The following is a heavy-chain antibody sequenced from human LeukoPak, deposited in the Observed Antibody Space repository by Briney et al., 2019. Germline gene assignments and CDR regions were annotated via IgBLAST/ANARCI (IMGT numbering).Heavy chain of an antibody. Sequence: PGGSLRLSCAASGFTFGNYGMSWVRQAPGKGLEWVSGINWNGGSTGYADSVKGRFTISRDNAKNSLYLQMNSLRAEDTAVYYCARRLGLGFGEYSNNWFDPWGQGTLVTVSS. D-gene: IGHD3-10*01. CDR1: GFTFGNYG. J-gene: IGHJ5*02. V-gene: IGHV3-20*04. CDR2: INWNGGST. CDR3: ARRLGLGFGEYSNNWFDP.